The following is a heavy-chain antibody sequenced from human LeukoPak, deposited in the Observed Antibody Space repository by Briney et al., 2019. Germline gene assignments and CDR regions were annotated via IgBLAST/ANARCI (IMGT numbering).Heavy chain of an antibody. V-gene: IGHV1-8*01. D-gene: IGHD3-10*01. CDR3: ARAGGARRPRRPNSWFDP. CDR1: GYTFTSYD. Sequence: GASVKVSCKASGYTFTSYDINWVRQATGQGLEWMGWMNPNSGNTGYAQKFQGRVTMTRNTSISTAYMELSSLRSEDTAVYYCARAGGARRPRRPNSWFDPWGQGTLVTVSS. J-gene: IGHJ5*02. CDR2: MNPNSGNT.